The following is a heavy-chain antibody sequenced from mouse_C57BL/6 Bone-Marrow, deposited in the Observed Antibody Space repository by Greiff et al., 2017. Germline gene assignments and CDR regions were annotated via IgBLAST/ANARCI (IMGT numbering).Heavy chain of an antibody. D-gene: IGHD4-1*01. CDR1: GYTFTSYW. V-gene: IGHV1-53*01. CDR3: ARSLTGTEGYFDY. Sequence: VQLQQPGTELVKPGASVKLSCKASGYTFTSYWMHWVKQRPGQGLEWIGNIKPSNGGTNYNEKFKSKATLTVDKSSSTAYMQLSSLTSEDSAVYYCARSLTGTEGYFDYWGQGTTLTVSS. CDR2: IKPSNGGT. J-gene: IGHJ2*01.